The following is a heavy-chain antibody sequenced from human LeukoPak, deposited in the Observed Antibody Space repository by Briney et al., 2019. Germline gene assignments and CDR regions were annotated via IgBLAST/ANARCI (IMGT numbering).Heavy chain of an antibody. CDR2: ISSSSYI. CDR1: GFTFSSYS. J-gene: IGHJ4*02. V-gene: IGHV3-21*01. D-gene: IGHD3-16*02. Sequence: PGGSLRLSCAASGFTFSSYSMNWVRQAPGKGLEWVSSISSSSYIYYADSVKGRFTISRDNAKNSLYLQMNSLRAEDTAVYYCARGVNYDYVWGSYRAYYFDYWGQGTLVTVSS. CDR3: ARGVNYDYVWGSYRAYYFDY.